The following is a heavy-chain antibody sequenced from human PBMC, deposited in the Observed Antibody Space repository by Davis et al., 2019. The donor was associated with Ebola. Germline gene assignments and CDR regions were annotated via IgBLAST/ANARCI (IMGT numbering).Heavy chain of an antibody. CDR2: MFYNGGV. D-gene: IGHD5-24*01. Sequence: SETLSLTCAVYGGSFSSYYWTWIRQPPGKGLEWIAYMFYNGGVNYNPSLKSRVTISIDTSRNQLSLKLSSVTAADTAVYYCARDGYNYSFFDYWGQGTLVTVSS. CDR1: GGSFSSYY. CDR3: ARDGYNYSFFDY. V-gene: IGHV4-59*01. J-gene: IGHJ4*02.